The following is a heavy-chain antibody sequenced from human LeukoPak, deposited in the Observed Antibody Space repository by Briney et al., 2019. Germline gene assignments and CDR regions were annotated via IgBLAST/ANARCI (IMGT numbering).Heavy chain of an antibody. CDR3: ARGRISIFGVLIGDYMDV. CDR1: GFTFSSYG. CDR2: IRYDGSNK. V-gene: IGHV3-30*02. Sequence: QPGGSLRLSCAASGFTFSSYGMHWVRQAPGKGLEWVAFIRYDGSNKYYADSVKGRFTISRDNSKNTLYLQMNSLRVEDTAVYYCARGRISIFGVLIGDYMDVWGKGTTVTVSS. J-gene: IGHJ6*03. D-gene: IGHD3-3*01.